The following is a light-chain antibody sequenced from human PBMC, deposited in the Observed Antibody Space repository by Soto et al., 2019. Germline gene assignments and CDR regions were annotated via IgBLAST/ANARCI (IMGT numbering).Light chain of an antibody. V-gene: IGKV3-11*01. J-gene: IGKJ3*01. CDR1: QSVSSY. CDR2: DAS. Sequence: EIVLTQSPATLSLSPGERATLSCRASQSVSSYLAWYQQKPGQAPRLLIYDASNRATGIPARFSGSGSGTAFPLTISSLEPEDFAVYYRQLRSNQFTFSPGISVD. CDR3: QLRSNQFT.